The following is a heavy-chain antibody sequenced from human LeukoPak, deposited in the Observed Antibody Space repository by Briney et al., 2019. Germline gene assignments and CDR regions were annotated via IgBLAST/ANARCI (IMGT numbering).Heavy chain of an antibody. CDR3: AMLGSGDQEGAFDI. Sequence: TGGSLRLSCAASGFTFSSYSMNWVRQAPGKGLEWVAVISYDGSNKYYADSVKGRFTISRDNSKNTLYLQMNSLRAEDTAVYYCAMLGSGDQEGAFDIWGQGTMVTVSS. J-gene: IGHJ3*02. CDR2: ISYDGSNK. D-gene: IGHD2-15*01. V-gene: IGHV3-30*03. CDR1: GFTFSSYS.